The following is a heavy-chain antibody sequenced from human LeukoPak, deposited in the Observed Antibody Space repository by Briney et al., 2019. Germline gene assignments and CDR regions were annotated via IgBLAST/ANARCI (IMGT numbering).Heavy chain of an antibody. CDR2: INPDSGGT. Sequence: ASVTVSFTASGYTFTRYYMHWVRQAPGQGIEWMGWINPDSGGTNFAQKFQGRVTMTRDTSISTAYMELSRLRSDDTAVYYCGRDFRDSLDYWGQGTLVTVSS. V-gene: IGHV1-2*02. CDR1: GYTFTRYY. CDR3: GRDFRDSLDY. J-gene: IGHJ4*02.